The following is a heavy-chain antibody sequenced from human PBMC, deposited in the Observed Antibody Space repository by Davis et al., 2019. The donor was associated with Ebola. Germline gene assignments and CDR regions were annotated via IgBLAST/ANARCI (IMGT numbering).Heavy chain of an antibody. J-gene: IGHJ4*02. D-gene: IGHD6-13*01. V-gene: IGHV6-1*01. CDR3: ARGTAAAGFDS. Sequence: SHTLSLTCVISGDSLSSHSGARNWIRQSPSRGLEWLGRTYYRSKWLDNYALSVKSRITINADTSKNQFSLQLDSVTPEDTALYYCARGTAAAGFDSWGQGTLVTVSS. CDR2: TYYRSKWLD. CDR1: GDSLSSHSGA.